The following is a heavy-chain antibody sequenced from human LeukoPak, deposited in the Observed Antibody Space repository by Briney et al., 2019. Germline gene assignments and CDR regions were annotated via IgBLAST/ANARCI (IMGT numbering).Heavy chain of an antibody. CDR1: GFTFSTYG. J-gene: IGHJ4*02. V-gene: IGHV3-33*06. D-gene: IGHD5-18*01. CDR3: AKESNSDGYEGLDY. Sequence: GGSLRLSCAASGFTFSTYGMHWVRQAPGKGLEWMTVIWYDGSNKHYADSVKGRFTISRDNSKNTLYLQMNSLRAEDTAVYYCAKESNSDGYEGLDYWGQGTLVTVSS. CDR2: IWYDGSNK.